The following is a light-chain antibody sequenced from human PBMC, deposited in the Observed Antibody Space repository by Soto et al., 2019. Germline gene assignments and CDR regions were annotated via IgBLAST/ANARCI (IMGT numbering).Light chain of an antibody. CDR1: QGISSW. Sequence: DIQMTHSPSSVSASVGDRVTITCRASQGISSWLAWYQKKPGKAPNLLIYAASSLQSGVPSRFSGSESGTDFTLTISSLQPEDCAIYFCQQANSFPITFGQGTRREIK. V-gene: IGKV1-12*01. CDR3: QQANSFPIT. J-gene: IGKJ5*01. CDR2: AAS.